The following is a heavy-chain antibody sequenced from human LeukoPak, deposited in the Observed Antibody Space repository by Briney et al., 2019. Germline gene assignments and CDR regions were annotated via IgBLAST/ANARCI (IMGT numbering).Heavy chain of an antibody. CDR3: ARVLYYDFWSGYYKGPYYYYMDV. D-gene: IGHD3-3*01. V-gene: IGHV4-34*01. CDR1: GGSFSGYY. CDR2: INHSGST. J-gene: IGHJ6*03. Sequence: PSETLSLTCAVYGGSFSGYYWSWIRQPPGKGLEWIGEINHSGSTNYNPSLQSRVTISVDTSKNQFSLKLSSVTAADTAVYYCARVLYYDFWSGYYKGPYYYYMDVWGKGTTVTVSS.